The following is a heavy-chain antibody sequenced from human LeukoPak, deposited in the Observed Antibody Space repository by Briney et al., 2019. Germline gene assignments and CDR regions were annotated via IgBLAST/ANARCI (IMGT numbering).Heavy chain of an antibody. V-gene: IGHV4-34*01. D-gene: IGHD1-26*01. CDR2: INHSGST. CDR3: ARRRSGGSQVLDF. Sequence: SETLSLTCAVYGRSFSDYYWSWIRQPPGKGQEWIGEINHSGSTNYNSSLKSRVIISVDTSKNQFSLRLSSVTAADTAAYYCARRRSGGSQVLDFWGQGTLVTVSS. J-gene: IGHJ4*02. CDR1: GRSFSDYY.